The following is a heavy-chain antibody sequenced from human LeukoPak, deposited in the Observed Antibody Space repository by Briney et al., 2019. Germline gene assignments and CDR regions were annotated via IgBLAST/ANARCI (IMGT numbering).Heavy chain of an antibody. CDR3: ARDKLSYSSSWYGLDYYYGMDV. D-gene: IGHD6-13*01. J-gene: IGHJ6*02. CDR2: ISAYNGNT. Sequence: GASVKVSCMASGYTFTSYGISWVRQAPGQGLEWMGWISAYNGNTNYAQKLQGRVTMTTDTSTSTAYMELRSLRSDDTAVYYCARDKLSYSSSWYGLDYYYGMDVWGQGTTVTVSS. V-gene: IGHV1-18*01. CDR1: GYTFTSYG.